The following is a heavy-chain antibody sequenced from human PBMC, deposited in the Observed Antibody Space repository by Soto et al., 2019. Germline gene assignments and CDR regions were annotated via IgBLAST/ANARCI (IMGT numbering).Heavy chain of an antibody. J-gene: IGHJ5*02. CDR1: GYTFTGYY. V-gene: IGHV1-2*04. CDR2: INPNSGGT. Sequence: GASVKVSCKASGYTFTGYYMHWVRQAPGQGLEWMGWINPNSGGTNYAQKFQGWVTMTRGTSISTAYMELRSLRSDDTAVYYCARFKVVVPAAMYWFDPWGQGTLVTVSS. D-gene: IGHD2-2*01. CDR3: ARFKVVVPAAMYWFDP.